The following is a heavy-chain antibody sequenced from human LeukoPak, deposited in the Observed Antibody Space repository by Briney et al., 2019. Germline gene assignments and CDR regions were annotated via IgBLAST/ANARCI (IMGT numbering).Heavy chain of an antibody. CDR3: ARASGWYERGPDHYYYYMDV. CDR1: GITFSSYE. J-gene: IGHJ6*03. CDR2: ISSSSSYI. V-gene: IGHV3-21*01. D-gene: IGHD6-19*01. Sequence: GGSLRLSCAASGITFSSYEMNWVRQAPGKGLQSVSSISSSSSYIYYADSLKGRFTIFRDNAKNSLYLQMNSLRAEDTAVYYCARASGWYERGPDHYYYYMDVWGKGTTVTVSS.